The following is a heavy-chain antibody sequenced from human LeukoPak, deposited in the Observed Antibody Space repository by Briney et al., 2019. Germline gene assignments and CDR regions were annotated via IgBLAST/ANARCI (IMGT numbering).Heavy chain of an antibody. CDR1: GFTFSSYS. D-gene: IGHD3-22*01. CDR2: ISSSSSTI. CDR3: ARNMANHYYDSSGYPY. J-gene: IGHJ4*02. Sequence: GGSLRLSCAASGFTFSSYSMNWVRQAPGKGLEWVSYISSSSSTIYYADSVKGRFTISRDNAKNSLYLQMNSLRDEDTAVYYCARNMANHYYDSSGYPYWGQGTLVTVSS. V-gene: IGHV3-48*02.